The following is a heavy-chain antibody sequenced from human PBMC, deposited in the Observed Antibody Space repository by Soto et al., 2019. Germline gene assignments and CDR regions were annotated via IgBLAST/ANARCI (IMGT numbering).Heavy chain of an antibody. CDR1: GYTFTSYG. J-gene: IGHJ5*02. V-gene: IGHV1-18*01. CDR3: AGDSWSYYDSSGYSNWFDP. Sequence: ASVKVSCKASGYTFTSYGISWVRQAPGQGLEWMGWISAYNGNTNYAQKLQGRVTMTTDTSTSTAYMELRSLRSDDTAVYYCAGDSWSYYDSSGYSNWFDPWGQGTLVTVSS. D-gene: IGHD3-22*01. CDR2: ISAYNGNT.